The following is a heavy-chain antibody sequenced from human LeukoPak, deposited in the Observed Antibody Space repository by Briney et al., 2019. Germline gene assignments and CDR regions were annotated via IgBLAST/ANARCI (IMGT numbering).Heavy chain of an antibody. J-gene: IGHJ4*02. CDR3: ARDRNYYDSSGSPLYFDC. CDR1: GGSISSYY. D-gene: IGHD3-22*01. Sequence: PETLSLTCTVSGGSISSYYWSWIRQPAGKGLEWIGRIYTSGSTNYNPSLKSRVTMSVDTSKNQFSLKLSSVTAADTAVYYCARDRNYYDSSGSPLYFDCWGQGTLVTVSS. V-gene: IGHV4-4*07. CDR2: IYTSGST.